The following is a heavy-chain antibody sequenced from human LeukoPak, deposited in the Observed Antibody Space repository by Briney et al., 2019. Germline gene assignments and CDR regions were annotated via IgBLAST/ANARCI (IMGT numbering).Heavy chain of an antibody. CDR1: GFIFSNDS. CDR2: IWFDGSNK. Sequence: GGSLRLSCAASGFIFSNDSMHWVRQAPGKGLEWVAFIWFDGSNKHYADSVKGRFTISRDNSEDTLYLQMNSLRAEDTAVYYCVRDPSGSGFAFDSWGQGALVTVSS. J-gene: IGHJ4*02. CDR3: VRDPSGSGFAFDS. D-gene: IGHD1-1*01. V-gene: IGHV3-33*01.